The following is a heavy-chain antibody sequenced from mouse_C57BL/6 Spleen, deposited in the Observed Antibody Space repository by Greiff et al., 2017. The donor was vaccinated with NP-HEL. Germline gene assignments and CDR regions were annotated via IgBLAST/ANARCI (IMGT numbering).Heavy chain of an antibody. CDR2: IDPSDSYT. Sequence: QVQLQQPGAELVKPGASVKLSCKASGYTFTSYWMQWVKQRPGQGLEWIGEIDPSDSYTNYNQKFKGKATLTVDPSSSTAYMQLSSLTSEDSAVYYCAPLLYYFDYWGKGTTLTVSS. CDR3: APLLYYFDY. V-gene: IGHV1-50*01. J-gene: IGHJ2*01. CDR1: GYTFTSYW.